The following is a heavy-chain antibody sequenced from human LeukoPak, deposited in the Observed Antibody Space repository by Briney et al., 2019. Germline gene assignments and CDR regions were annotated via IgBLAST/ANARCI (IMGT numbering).Heavy chain of an antibody. CDR1: GFIFSSYG. D-gene: IGHD5-12*01. Sequence: GGSLRLSCAASGFIFSSYGMHWVRQAPDKGLEWVALITYDGNNKYYADSVKGRFTISRDNSKNTLYLQMNSLRPEDTAVYYCARRRGYTLDYWGQGTLVTVSS. J-gene: IGHJ4*02. CDR3: ARRRGYTLDY. CDR2: ITYDGNNK. V-gene: IGHV3-30*03.